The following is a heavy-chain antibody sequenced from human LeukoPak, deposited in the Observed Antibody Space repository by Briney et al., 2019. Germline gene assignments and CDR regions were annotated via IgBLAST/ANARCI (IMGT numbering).Heavy chain of an antibody. D-gene: IGHD3-22*01. CDR1: GFTVSSNY. Sequence: PGGSPRLSCAASGFTVSSNYMSWVRQAPGKGLEWVSVIYSGGTTYYADSVKGRFSISRDISKNTLYLQMNSLRAEDTAVYYCARHLGGHDSSPFDYWGQGTLVTVSS. V-gene: IGHV3-66*04. CDR2: IYSGGTT. J-gene: IGHJ4*02. CDR3: ARHLGGHDSSPFDY.